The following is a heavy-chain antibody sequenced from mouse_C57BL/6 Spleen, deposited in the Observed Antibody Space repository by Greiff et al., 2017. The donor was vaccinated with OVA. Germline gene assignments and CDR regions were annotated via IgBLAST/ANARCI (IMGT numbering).Heavy chain of an antibody. V-gene: IGHV1-26*01. Sequence: EVQLQQSGPELVKPGASVKISCKASGYTFTDYYMNWVKQSHGKSLEWIGDINPNNGGTSYNQKFKGKATLTVDKSSSTAYMELRSLTSEDSAVYDCARASSKRYYAMDYWGQGTSVTVSS. CDR1: GYTFTDYY. J-gene: IGHJ4*01. CDR2: INPNNGGT. D-gene: IGHD3-1*01. CDR3: ARASSKRYYAMDY.